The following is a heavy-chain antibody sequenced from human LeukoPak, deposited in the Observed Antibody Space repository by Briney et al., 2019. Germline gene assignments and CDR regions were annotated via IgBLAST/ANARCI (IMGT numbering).Heavy chain of an antibody. J-gene: IGHJ4*02. D-gene: IGHD3-3*01. V-gene: IGHV3-23*01. Sequence: GGSLRLSCAASGFTFSSYAMSWVRQAPGKGLEWVSAISGSGGSTCYADSVKGRFTISRDNSKNTLYLQMNSLRAEDTAVYYCAKDVKLTYYDFWSGYLFSFDYWGRGTLVTVSS. CDR1: GFTFSSYA. CDR3: AKDVKLTYYDFWSGYLFSFDY. CDR2: ISGSGGST.